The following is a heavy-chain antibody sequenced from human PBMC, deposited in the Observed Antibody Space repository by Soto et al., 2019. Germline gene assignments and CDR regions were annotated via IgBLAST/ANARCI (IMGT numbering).Heavy chain of an antibody. CDR3: ARDPGGTDFAEWPYYFDY. CDR1: GFTFSSYA. D-gene: IGHD3-3*01. V-gene: IGHV3-30-3*01. J-gene: IGHJ4*02. Sequence: QVQLVESGGGVVQPGRSLRLSCAASGFTFSSYAMHWVRQAPGKGLEWVAVISYDGSNKYYADSVKGRFTISRDNSKNTLYLQMNSLRAEDTAVYYCARDPGGTDFAEWPYYFDYWGQGTLVTVSS. CDR2: ISYDGSNK.